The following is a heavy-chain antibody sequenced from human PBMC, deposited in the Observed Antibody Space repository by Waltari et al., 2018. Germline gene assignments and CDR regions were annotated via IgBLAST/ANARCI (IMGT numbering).Heavy chain of an antibody. CDR1: GYTFTSYA. CDR3: AREGVLRFLEWFHRMNWFDP. V-gene: IGHV1-3*01. CDR2: INAGNGNT. Sequence: QVQLVQSGAEVKKPGASVKVSCKASGYTFTSYAMHWVRQAPGQRLEWMGWINAGNGNTKYSQKFQGRVTITRDTSASTAYMELSSLRSEDTAVYYCAREGVLRFLEWFHRMNWFDPWGQGTLVTVSS. D-gene: IGHD3-3*01. J-gene: IGHJ5*02.